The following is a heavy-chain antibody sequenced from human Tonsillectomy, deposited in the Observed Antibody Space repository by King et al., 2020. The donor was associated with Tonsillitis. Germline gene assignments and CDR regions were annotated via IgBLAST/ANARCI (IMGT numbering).Heavy chain of an antibody. J-gene: IGHJ3*02. CDR2: IHSGGSTT. V-gene: IGHV3-23*03. D-gene: IGHD4-17*01. CDR1: GFIFSSYG. CDR3: VKVGNYGDYGDAFII. Sequence: VQLVESGGGLVQPGGSLRLSCAASGFIFSSYGMSWVRQAPGKGLEWVSLIHSGGSTTYYADSVKGRFSISRDDSKKTLDLQMNSLRAEDTAVYYCVKVGNYGDYGDAFIIWGQGTMVTVSS.